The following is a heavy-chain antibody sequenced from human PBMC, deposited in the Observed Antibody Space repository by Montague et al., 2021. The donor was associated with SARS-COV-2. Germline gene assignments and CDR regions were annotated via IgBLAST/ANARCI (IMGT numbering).Heavy chain of an antibody. CDR1: GFTFSNFE. D-gene: IGHD6-13*01. CDR3: ARDPTYSSSLSNYYYGMDV. J-gene: IGHJ6*02. Sequence: SLRLSCAASGFTFSNFEMNWVRQAPGKGLEWVSYISSSGSTIYYADSVRGRFTTSRDNAKNSLYLQLDSLTVDDTAVYYCARDPTYSSSLSNYYYGMDVWGQGTMVTVSS. CDR2: ISSSGSTI. V-gene: IGHV3-48*03.